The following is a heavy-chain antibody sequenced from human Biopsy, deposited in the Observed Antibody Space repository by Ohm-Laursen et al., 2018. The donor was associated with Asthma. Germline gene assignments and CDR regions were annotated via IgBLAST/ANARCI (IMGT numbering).Heavy chain of an antibody. CDR3: ARDFVDSAMDYFDY. Sequence: SDTLSLTCCVYGGSISSFYWSWIRQPPGKGLEWIGYISYSGSTNYNPSLKSRVTISVDTSKNQFSLKLSSVTAADTAVYYCARDFVDSAMDYFDYWGQGTLVTVSS. J-gene: IGHJ4*02. CDR1: GGSISSFY. D-gene: IGHD5-18*01. V-gene: IGHV4-59*01. CDR2: ISYSGST.